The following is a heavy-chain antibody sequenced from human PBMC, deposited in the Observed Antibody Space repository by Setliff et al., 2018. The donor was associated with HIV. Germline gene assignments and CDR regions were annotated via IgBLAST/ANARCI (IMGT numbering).Heavy chain of an antibody. CDR1: GYSFTSYW. CDR3: ARIVHSSGWYSSSYYYYMDV. V-gene: IGHV5-51*01. Sequence: GESLKISCKGSGYSFTSYWIGWVRQMPGKGLEWMGIIYPGDSHVRYSPSFQGQVTISADTSISTAYLQWSSLKASDTAMYYCARIVHSSGWYSSSYYYYMDVWGKGTTVTVSS. D-gene: IGHD3-22*01. J-gene: IGHJ6*03. CDR2: IYPGDSHV.